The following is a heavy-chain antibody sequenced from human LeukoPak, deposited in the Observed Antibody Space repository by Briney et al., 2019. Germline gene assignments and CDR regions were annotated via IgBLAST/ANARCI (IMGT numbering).Heavy chain of an antibody. CDR3: ARAVSGIYCSSTSCYDWFDP. CDR2: INPNSGGT. Sequence: ASVKVSCKASGYTFTGYYMHWVRQAPGQGLEWMGWINPNSGGTNYAQKFQGRVTMTRDTSISTAYMELSRLRSDDTAVYYCARAVSGIYCSSTSCYDWFDPWSQGTLVTVSS. J-gene: IGHJ5*02. D-gene: IGHD2-2*01. V-gene: IGHV1-2*02. CDR1: GYTFTGYY.